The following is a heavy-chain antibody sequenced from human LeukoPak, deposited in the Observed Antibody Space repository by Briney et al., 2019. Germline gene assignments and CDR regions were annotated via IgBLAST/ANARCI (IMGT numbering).Heavy chain of an antibody. V-gene: IGHV4-39*01. J-gene: IGHJ4*02. CDR3: ARCFRGVIDY. CDR2: IYYSGGT. CDR1: GGSISSSSYY. Sequence: SETLSLTCTVSGGSISSSSYYWGWIRQPPGKGLEWIGSIYYSGGTYYNPSLKSRVTISVDTSKNQFSLKLSSVTAADTAVYYCARCFRGVIDYWGQGTLVTVSS. D-gene: IGHD3-10*01.